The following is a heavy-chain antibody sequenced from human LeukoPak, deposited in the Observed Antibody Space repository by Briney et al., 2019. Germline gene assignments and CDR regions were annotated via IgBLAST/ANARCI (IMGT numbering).Heavy chain of an antibody. CDR2: INPGGGST. V-gene: IGHV1-46*01. J-gene: IGHJ4*02. CDR1: GYIFTSYY. D-gene: IGHD6-6*01. Sequence: ASVKVSCKASGYIFTSYYMHWVRQAPGQGLEWMVIINPGGGSTMYAQKFQGRVTLTRDTSTSTVYMELSSLRFEDRAVYYCARAADYSSSSGGYWGQGTLVTVSS. CDR3: ARAADYSSSSGGY.